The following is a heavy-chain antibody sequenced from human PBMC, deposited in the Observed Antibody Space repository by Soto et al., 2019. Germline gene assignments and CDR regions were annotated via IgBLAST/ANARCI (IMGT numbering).Heavy chain of an antibody. J-gene: IGHJ4*02. V-gene: IGHV3-23*01. D-gene: IGHD1-26*01. CDR3: VKEGKMGVEGFDF. CDR1: GFTFSDHA. Sequence: EVQLLESGGGLVQPGGSLRLSCATSGFTFSDHAMHWVRQAPGEGLEWVSGIRGDFVTTPYADSVKGRFTISRDNSQSTLYRQMNSLRAEDTAIYYCVKEGKMGVEGFDFWGQGTLVTVSS. CDR2: IRGDFVTT.